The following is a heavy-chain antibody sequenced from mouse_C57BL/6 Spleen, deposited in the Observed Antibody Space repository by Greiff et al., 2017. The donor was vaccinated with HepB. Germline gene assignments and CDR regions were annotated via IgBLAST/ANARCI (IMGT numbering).Heavy chain of an antibody. Sequence: VQLQQSGPELVKPGASVKISCKASGYAFSSSWMNWVKQRPGKGLEWIGRIYPGDGDTNYNGKFKGKATLTADKSSSTAYMKLSSLTSEDSAVYFCARSTAQATSFAYWGQGTLVTVSA. J-gene: IGHJ3*01. CDR2: IYPGDGDT. D-gene: IGHD3-2*02. CDR1: GYAFSSSW. CDR3: ARSTAQATSFAY. V-gene: IGHV1-82*01.